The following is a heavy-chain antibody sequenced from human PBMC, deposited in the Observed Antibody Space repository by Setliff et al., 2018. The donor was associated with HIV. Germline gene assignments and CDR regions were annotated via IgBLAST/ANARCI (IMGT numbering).Heavy chain of an antibody. D-gene: IGHD5-12*01. CDR3: ASAGAWQRNALDI. CDR1: GYTFTGYY. CDR2: INPPGGST. Sequence: ASVKVSCKASGYTFTGYYMHWVRQAPGQGREWMGVINPPGGSTRNKQKFQGRVAMTRDTSTRPVYMELSSLRSEDTAVYYCASAGAWQRNALDIWGQGTLVTVSS. V-gene: IGHV1-46*01. J-gene: IGHJ3*02.